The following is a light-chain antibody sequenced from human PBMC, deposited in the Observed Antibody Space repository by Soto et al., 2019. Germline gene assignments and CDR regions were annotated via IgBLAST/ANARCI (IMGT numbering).Light chain of an antibody. CDR1: SSDVGDYNY. V-gene: IGLV2-11*01. CDR2: DVS. CDR3: CSYAGSYTYV. J-gene: IGLJ1*01. Sequence: QSALTQPGSVSGSPGQSVTISCTGTSSDVGDYNYVSWYQQHPGKAPKLMIYDVSKWPSGVPDRFSGSKSGNTASLTISGLQAEDEADYYCCSYAGSYTYVFGTGTKLTVL.